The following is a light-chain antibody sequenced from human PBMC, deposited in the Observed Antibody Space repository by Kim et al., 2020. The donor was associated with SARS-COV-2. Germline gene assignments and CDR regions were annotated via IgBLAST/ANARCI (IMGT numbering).Light chain of an antibody. CDR2: EAF. CDR1: QSFGSSL. CDR3: QQYGSSPYS. V-gene: IGKV3-20*01. J-gene: IGKJ2*03. Sequence: LSPGERATLSCRASQSFGSSLLAWYQQKPGQAPRLLIYEAFKRVAGIPDRFSGSGSGTDFTLTISRPEPEDFAMYYCQQYGSSPYSFGKGTKLEI.